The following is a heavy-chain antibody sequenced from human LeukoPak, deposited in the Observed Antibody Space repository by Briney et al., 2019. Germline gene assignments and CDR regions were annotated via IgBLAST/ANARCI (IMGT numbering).Heavy chain of an antibody. CDR1: GFTFNRYW. Sequence: PGGSLRLSCAASGFTFNRYWMSWVRQAPGKGLEWVSYISFSGSTIYYADSVKGRFTISRDNAKNSLYVQMNSLRAEDTAVYYCARGGYYDSSGYYYVGYFHHWGQGTLVTVSS. CDR3: ARGGYYDSSGYYYVGYFHH. J-gene: IGHJ1*01. CDR2: ISFSGSTI. V-gene: IGHV3-48*03. D-gene: IGHD3-22*01.